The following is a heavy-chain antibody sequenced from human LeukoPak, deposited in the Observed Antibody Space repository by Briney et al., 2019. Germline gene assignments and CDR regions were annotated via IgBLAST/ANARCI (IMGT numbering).Heavy chain of an antibody. CDR3: AKDSGRDYFDY. J-gene: IGHJ4*02. V-gene: IGHV3-33*06. CDR1: GFTFSSYG. D-gene: IGHD1-14*01. Sequence: PGGSLRLSCAASGFTFSSYGMHWVRQAPGKGLEWVAVIWYDGSNKYYADSVKGRSTISRDNSKNTLYLQMNSLRAEDTAVYYCAKDSGRDYFDYWGQGTLVTVSS. CDR2: IWYDGSNK.